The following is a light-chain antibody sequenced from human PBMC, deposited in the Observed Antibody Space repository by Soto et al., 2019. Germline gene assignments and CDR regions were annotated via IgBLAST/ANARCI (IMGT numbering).Light chain of an antibody. V-gene: IGKV3-15*01. CDR2: GAS. CDR1: QSVSTN. Sequence: EIVMTQSPATLSVSPGDRATLSCRASQSVSTNLAWYHQKPGQAPRLLIYGASTRATGIPARFSGSGSGTEFTFTISSLQSEDFAVYYCQQYNNWPPLTFGGGTKVEIK. J-gene: IGKJ4*01. CDR3: QQYNNWPPLT.